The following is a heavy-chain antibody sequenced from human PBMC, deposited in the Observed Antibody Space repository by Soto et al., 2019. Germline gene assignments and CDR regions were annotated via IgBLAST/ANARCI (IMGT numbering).Heavy chain of an antibody. D-gene: IGHD1-20*01. CDR2: ISGSGGST. V-gene: IGHV3-23*01. J-gene: IGHJ4*02. Sequence: GGSLRLSCAASGFTFSSYAMSWVRQAPGKGLEWVSAISGSGGSTYYADSVKGRFTISRDNSKNTLYLQMNSLRAEDTAVYYCAKWGHLGNWNHVPFGYWGQGTLVTVSS. CDR3: AKWGHLGNWNHVPFGY. CDR1: GFTFSSYA.